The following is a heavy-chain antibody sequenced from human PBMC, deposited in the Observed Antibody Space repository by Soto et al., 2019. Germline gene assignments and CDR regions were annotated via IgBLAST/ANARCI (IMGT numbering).Heavy chain of an antibody. Sequence: QVQLVQSGAEVKKYGSSVKVSCKASGGTFSRYAISWVRQAPGQGLEWMGGITPMFGTANYAQKFQGRVTITADESTSTAYMELSSLRSDDTAVYYRAQTLGLAVAGPGRFDLWGRGTLVTVSS. V-gene: IGHV1-69*12. CDR2: ITPMFGTA. J-gene: IGHJ2*01. CDR1: GGTFSRYA. D-gene: IGHD6-19*01. CDR3: AQTLGLAVAGPGRFDL.